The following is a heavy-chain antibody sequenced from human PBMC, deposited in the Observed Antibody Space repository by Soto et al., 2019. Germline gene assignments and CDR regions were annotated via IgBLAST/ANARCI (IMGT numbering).Heavy chain of an antibody. CDR1: GFTFSTYA. J-gene: IGHJ4*02. D-gene: IGHD3-22*01. Sequence: PGGSLRLSCAASGFTFSTYAMSWVRQAPGKGLEWVSTVSGSGDSTYYADSVKGRFTISRDNSKNTLYLQMISLRAEDTALYYCAKVWSSGFFDSWGRGSLVTVSS. CDR3: AKVWSSGFFDS. V-gene: IGHV3-23*01. CDR2: VSGSGDST.